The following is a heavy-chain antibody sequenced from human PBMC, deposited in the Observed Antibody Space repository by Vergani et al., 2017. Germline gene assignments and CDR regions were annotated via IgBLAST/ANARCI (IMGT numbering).Heavy chain of an antibody. J-gene: IGHJ5*02. CDR3: ARERETYYDFWSGYWNWFDP. Sequence: QVPLVQSGAEVKKPGASVKVSCKASGYTFTSYYMHWVRQAPGQGLEWMGIINPSGGSTSYAQKFQGRVTMTRDTSTSTVYMELSSLRSEDTAVYYCARERETYYDFWSGYWNWFDPWGQGTLVTVSS. CDR1: GYTFTSYY. CDR2: INPSGGST. V-gene: IGHV1-46*01. D-gene: IGHD3-3*01.